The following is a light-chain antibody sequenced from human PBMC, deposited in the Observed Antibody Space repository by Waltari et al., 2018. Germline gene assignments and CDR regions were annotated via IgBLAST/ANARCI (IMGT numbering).Light chain of an antibody. V-gene: IGKV3-20*01. Sequence: EIVLTQSPGTLALSPGERATLSCRASQSVGRALAWYQQKPGQAPRLLIYDASSRATGISDKFSGSGSGTDFSLTISRVEPEDFAVYFCQMYVRLPVTFGQGTKV. CDR1: QSVGRA. J-gene: IGKJ1*01. CDR2: DAS. CDR3: QMYVRLPVT.